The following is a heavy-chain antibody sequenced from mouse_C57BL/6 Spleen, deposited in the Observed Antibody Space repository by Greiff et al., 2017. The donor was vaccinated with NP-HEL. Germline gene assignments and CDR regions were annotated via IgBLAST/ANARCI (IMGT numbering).Heavy chain of an antibody. CDR3: ARAGAYYDYDEEAMDY. CDR1: GYTFTSYW. Sequence: QVQLKQSGAELAKPGASVKLSCKASGYTFTSYWMHWVKQRPGQGLEWIGYINPSSGYTKYKQKFKDKATLTADKSSSTAYMQLSSLTYEDSAVYYCARAGAYYDYDEEAMDYWGQGTSVTVSS. V-gene: IGHV1-7*01. CDR2: INPSSGYT. D-gene: IGHD2-4*01. J-gene: IGHJ4*01.